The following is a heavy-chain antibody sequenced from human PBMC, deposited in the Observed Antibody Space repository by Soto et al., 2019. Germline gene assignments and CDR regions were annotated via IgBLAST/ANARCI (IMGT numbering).Heavy chain of an antibody. V-gene: IGHV4-31*03. CDR2: IYYSGST. CDR1: GGSISSGGYY. Sequence: SETLSLTCTVSGGSISSGGYYWSWIRQHPGKGLEWIGYIYYSGSTYYNPSLKSRVTISVDTSKNQFSLKLSSVTAADTAVYYCATLGVAVAGTGVWAPYYFDYWGQGTLVTVSS. CDR3: ATLGVAVAGTGVWAPYYFDY. D-gene: IGHD6-19*01. J-gene: IGHJ4*02.